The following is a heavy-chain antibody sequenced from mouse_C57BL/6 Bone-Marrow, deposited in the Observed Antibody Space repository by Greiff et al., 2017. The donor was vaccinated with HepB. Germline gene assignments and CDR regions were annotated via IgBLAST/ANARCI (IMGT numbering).Heavy chain of an antibody. CDR3: ARQRTTVVLDY. CDR1: GFTFSSYG. J-gene: IGHJ2*01. Sequence: EVHLVESGGDLVKPGGSLKLSCAASGFTFSSYGMSWVRQTPDKRLEWVATISSGGSYTYYPDSVKGRFTISRDNAKNTLYLQMSSLKSEDTAMYYCARQRTTVVLDYWGQGTTLTVSS. V-gene: IGHV5-6*01. D-gene: IGHD1-1*01. CDR2: ISSGGSYT.